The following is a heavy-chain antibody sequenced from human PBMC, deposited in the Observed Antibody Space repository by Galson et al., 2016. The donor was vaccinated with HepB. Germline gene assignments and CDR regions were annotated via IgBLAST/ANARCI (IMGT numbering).Heavy chain of an antibody. V-gene: IGHV3-23*01. D-gene: IGHD2-15*01. CDR1: GFTFSSYA. CDR2: VVGAGDRA. J-gene: IGHJ4*02. CDR3: ARGSRRGQRAPPF. Sequence: SLRLSCAASGFTFSSYAMSWVRQAPGKGLEWVSGVVGAGDRAYYADSVKARFTASRDNPKNTLYLQMNSLRAEDTAVYYCARGSRRGQRAPPFWDQGTLVTVSS.